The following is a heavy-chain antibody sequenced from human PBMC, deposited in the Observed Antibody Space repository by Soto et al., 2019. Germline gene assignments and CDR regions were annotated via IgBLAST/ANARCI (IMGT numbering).Heavy chain of an antibody. J-gene: IGHJ4*02. CDR3: AKDRLSSSIVVVVGAYFDY. V-gene: IGHV3-23*01. D-gene: IGHD2-15*01. Sequence: EVQLLESGGGLVQPGGSLRLSCAASGFTFSSYAMSWVRQAPGKGLEWVSTISSSGGSTYYADSVKGRFTISRDNSKNMLYLQMNSLRAEDTAVYYCAKDRLSSSIVVVVGAYFDYWGQGTLVTVSS. CDR1: GFTFSSYA. CDR2: ISSSGGST.